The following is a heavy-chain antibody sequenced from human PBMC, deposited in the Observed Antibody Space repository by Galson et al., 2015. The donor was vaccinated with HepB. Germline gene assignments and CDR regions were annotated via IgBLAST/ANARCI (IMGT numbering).Heavy chain of an antibody. CDR2: IYYSGST. CDR1: GGSVSSGSYY. D-gene: IGHD5-12*01. CDR3: ARGLDIVGIHFDY. J-gene: IGHJ4*02. Sequence: TLSLTCTVSGGSVSSGSYYWSWIRQPPGKGLEWIGYIYYSGSTNYNPSLKSRVTISVDTSKNQFSLKLSSVTAADTAVYYCARGLDIVGIHFDYWGQGTLVTVSS. V-gene: IGHV4-61*01.